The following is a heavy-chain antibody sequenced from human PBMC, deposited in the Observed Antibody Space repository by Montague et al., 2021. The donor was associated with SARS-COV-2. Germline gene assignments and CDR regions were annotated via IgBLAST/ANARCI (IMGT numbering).Heavy chain of an antibody. CDR3: AKEREVVRAARTLVAFDL. D-gene: IGHD2-2*01. Sequence: SETLSLTCTVSDCSINNYYWRLIRQPPGKGLEWIGDIYYSGSTYYNPSLKSRVTISVDTSKNQFTLKLTSVTAADTAMYYCAKEREVVRAARTLVAFDLWGPGTMVSVAS. CDR1: DCSINNYY. J-gene: IGHJ3*01. CDR2: IYYSGST. V-gene: IGHV4-59*12.